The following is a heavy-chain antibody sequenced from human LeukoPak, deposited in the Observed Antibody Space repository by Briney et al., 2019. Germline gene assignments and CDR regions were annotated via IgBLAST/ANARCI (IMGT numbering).Heavy chain of an antibody. CDR1: GFNFRSYW. V-gene: IGHV3-74*01. D-gene: IGHD2-15*01. Sequence: GGSLRLSCAASGFNFRSYWMLWVRQAPGKGLVWVSRIDSDDTGTYADSVKGRFTISRDNDNNMLYLQMNSLRADDTAIYYCTKPARTCHCSGCWKPSDYWGQGALVTVSS. J-gene: IGHJ4*02. CDR3: TKPARTCHCSGCWKPSDY. CDR2: IDSDDTGT.